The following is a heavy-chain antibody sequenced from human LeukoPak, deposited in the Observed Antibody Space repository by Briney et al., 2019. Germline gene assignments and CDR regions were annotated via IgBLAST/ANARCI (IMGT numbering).Heavy chain of an antibody. V-gene: IGHV3-23*01. CDR3: ARSDADYGDQLYYYYGMDV. CDR1: GFTFSSYA. Sequence: GGSLRLSCAASGFTFSSYAMSWVRQAPGKGLEWVSTISGSGGSTYYVDSVKGRFTISRDNSRNTLYLQMNSLRAEDTAVYYCARSDADYGDQLYYYYGMDVWGQGTTVTVSS. CDR2: ISGSGGST. J-gene: IGHJ6*02. D-gene: IGHD4-17*01.